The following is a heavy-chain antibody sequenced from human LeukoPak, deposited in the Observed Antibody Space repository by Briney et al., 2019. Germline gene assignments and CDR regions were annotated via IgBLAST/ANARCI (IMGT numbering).Heavy chain of an antibody. D-gene: IGHD5-12*01. CDR1: GGSLSGYY. V-gene: IGHV4-34*01. J-gene: IGHJ6*02. Sequence: SETLSLTCAVSGGSLSGYYWSWIRQSPGKGLEWIGEVIHSQSINLIPSLMSRLAISVDTSKNQFSLRLSSVTAADTAVYFCARGIRGGGMNASGYYRYHYNGLDVWGQGTTVTVSS. CDR2: VIHSQSI. CDR3: ARGIRGGGMNASGYYRYHYNGLDV.